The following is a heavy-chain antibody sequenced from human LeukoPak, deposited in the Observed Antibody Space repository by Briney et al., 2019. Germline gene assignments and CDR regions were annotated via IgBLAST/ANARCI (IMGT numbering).Heavy chain of an antibody. CDR2: INWNGGNT. J-gene: IGHJ4*02. Sequence: GGSLRLSCEASGFTFDDYGMSWVRQAPGKGLEWVSGINWNGGNTGYADSVKGRFTISRDNAKNSVYLRMNSLRAEDTALYYCARGWKHCSGGSCYLPDYWGQGTLVTVSS. V-gene: IGHV3-20*04. CDR1: GFTFDDYG. CDR3: ARGWKHCSGGSCYLPDY. D-gene: IGHD2-15*01.